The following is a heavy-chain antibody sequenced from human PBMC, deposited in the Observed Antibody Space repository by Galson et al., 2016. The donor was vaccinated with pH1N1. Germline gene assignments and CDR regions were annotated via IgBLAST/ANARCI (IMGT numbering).Heavy chain of an antibody. V-gene: IGHV7-4-1*02. CDR2: INTKTGNP. D-gene: IGHD3-9*01. CDR3: ARETPSPSPTVLRYFDWSRGLSAFDM. J-gene: IGHJ3*02. Sequence: SVKVSCKASGFTFSNHGINWVRQAPGQGLEWVGRINTKTGNPTYAQGFTGRFVFSLDTSVNTAYLQINSLKADDTAVYYCARETPSPSPTVLRYFDWSRGLSAFDMWGRGTLVTVSS. CDR1: GFTFSNHG.